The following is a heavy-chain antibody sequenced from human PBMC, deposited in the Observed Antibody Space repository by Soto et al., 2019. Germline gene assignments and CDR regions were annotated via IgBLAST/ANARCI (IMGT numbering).Heavy chain of an antibody. D-gene: IGHD3-3*01. J-gene: IGHJ5*02. V-gene: IGHV3-30-3*01. Sequence: GGSLRLSCAASGLTFISYAMHCVRQAPGKGLEWVAVISYDGSNKYYADSVKGRFTISRDNSKNTLYLQMNSLRAEDTAVYYCAPFTIFGVVNKFDPWGQGTLVTVSS. CDR2: ISYDGSNK. CDR3: APFTIFGVVNKFDP. CDR1: GLTFISYA.